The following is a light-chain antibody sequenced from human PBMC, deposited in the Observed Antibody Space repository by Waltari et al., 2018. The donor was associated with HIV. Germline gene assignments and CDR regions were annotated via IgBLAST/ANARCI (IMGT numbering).Light chain of an antibody. J-gene: IGKJ4*01. CDR3: QQYKNWPSRT. CDR1: QSVSSN. V-gene: IGKV3-15*01. CDR2: GAS. Sequence: EIVMTQSPATLSVSPGERATLSCRASQSVSSNLAWYQQKPVQAPRLLIYGASTRATGIPAMFSGSGSGTEFTLTISSLQSEDFAVYYCQQYKNWPSRTFGGGTKVEIK.